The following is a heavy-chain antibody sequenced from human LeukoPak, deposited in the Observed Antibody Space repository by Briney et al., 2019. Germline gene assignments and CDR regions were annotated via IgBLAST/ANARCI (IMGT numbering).Heavy chain of an antibody. CDR1: GGSFSDYY. J-gene: IGHJ4*02. CDR3: ATSPQYGGY. V-gene: IGHV4-34*01. Sequence: SETLSLTCAVYGGSFSDYYWSWIRQPPGKGLEWIGEINHSGSTNYNPSLKSRVTISVDTSKNQFSLKLSSVTAADTAVYYCATSPQYGGYLGQGTLVTVSS. CDR2: INHSGST. D-gene: IGHD4-23*01.